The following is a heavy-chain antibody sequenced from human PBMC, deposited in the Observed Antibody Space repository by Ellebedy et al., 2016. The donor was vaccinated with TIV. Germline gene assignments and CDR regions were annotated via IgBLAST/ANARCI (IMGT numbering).Heavy chain of an antibody. CDR2: INTGNGNT. D-gene: IGHD3-3*01. CDR3: ATREWQDPMDV. V-gene: IGHV1-3*04. CDR1: GHTFTTYG. Sequence: ASVKVSCXASGHTFTTYGIHWVRQAPGQGLEWMGWINTGNGNTKYSQKFQGRITITRDTSATTAYMELSGLMSEDTAVYYCATREWQDPMDVWGQGTTITVSS. J-gene: IGHJ6*02.